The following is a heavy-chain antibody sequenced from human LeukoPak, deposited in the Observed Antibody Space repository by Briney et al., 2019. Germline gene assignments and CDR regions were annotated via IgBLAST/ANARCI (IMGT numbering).Heavy chain of an antibody. CDR1: GYTFTSYA. CDR3: ARCQLGDWFDP. J-gene: IGHJ5*02. Sequence: ASVKVSCKASGYTFTSYAMHWVRQAPGQRLEWMGWINAGNGNTKYSQKFQGRVTITRDTSASTAYMELRSLRSDDTAVYYCARCQLGDWFDPWGQGTLVTVSS. CDR2: INAGNGNT. V-gene: IGHV1-3*01. D-gene: IGHD6-6*01.